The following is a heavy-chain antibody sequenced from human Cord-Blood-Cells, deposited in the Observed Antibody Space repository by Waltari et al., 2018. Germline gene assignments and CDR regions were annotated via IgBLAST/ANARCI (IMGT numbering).Heavy chain of an antibody. CDR3: ARQVLGISGIGVAFDI. V-gene: IGHV4-39*01. CDR1: GGSISSSSYY. Sequence: QLQLQESGPGLVKPSETLSLTCTVSGGSISSSSYYWGWIRQPPGKGLEWIGSIYYSGSTDYNPSLKGRVTISVDTSKNQFSLKLSSVTATDTAVYYCARQVLGISGIGVAFDIWGQGTMVTVSS. D-gene: IGHD7-27*01. J-gene: IGHJ3*02. CDR2: IYYSGST.